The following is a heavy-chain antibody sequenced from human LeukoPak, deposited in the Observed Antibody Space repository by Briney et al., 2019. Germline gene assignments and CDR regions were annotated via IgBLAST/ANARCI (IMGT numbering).Heavy chain of an antibody. CDR2: INPDSGYT. J-gene: IGHJ6*03. Sequence: ASVKVSCKTSGYTFTDYYIHWVRQAPGQGLEWMGWINPDSGYTNYAQKFQGRVTMTRDASINTAYMELSRLTSDDTAVYYCATDPRTTVFGTFRYYYMDVWGEGTTVAVSS. CDR1: GYTFTDYY. D-gene: IGHD3-3*01. V-gene: IGHV1-2*02. CDR3: ATDPRTTVFGTFRYYYMDV.